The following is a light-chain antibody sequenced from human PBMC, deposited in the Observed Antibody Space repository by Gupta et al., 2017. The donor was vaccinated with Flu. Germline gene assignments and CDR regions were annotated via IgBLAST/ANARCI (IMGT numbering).Light chain of an antibody. CDR3: QHSGT. V-gene: IGKV3-15*01. CDR1: QSISNN. Sequence: EIVMTQSPATLSVSPGERATLSCRAGQSISNNLVWYQQKPGQAPRLHIYRVSTRAPGVPARFSGSGSGTEFTLTISSLQSEDFAVYYCQHSGTFGQGTRVEIK. CDR2: RVS. J-gene: IGKJ1*01.